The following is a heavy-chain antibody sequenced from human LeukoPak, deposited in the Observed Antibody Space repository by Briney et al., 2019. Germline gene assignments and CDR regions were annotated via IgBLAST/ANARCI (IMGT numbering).Heavy chain of an antibody. D-gene: IGHD2-2*01. J-gene: IGHJ5*02. CDR3: TRLSCDTTSCLYSWFDP. CDR1: GFSFSGSA. Sequence: GGSLRLSCAASGFSFSGSAMHWVRQASGKGLEWVGRISSKGNSYTTAYGASVKGRFTISRDDSENTAYLQMNSLKAEATAVYYCTRLSCDTTSCLYSWFDPWGQGTLVTVSS. V-gene: IGHV3-73*01. CDR2: ISSKGNSYTT.